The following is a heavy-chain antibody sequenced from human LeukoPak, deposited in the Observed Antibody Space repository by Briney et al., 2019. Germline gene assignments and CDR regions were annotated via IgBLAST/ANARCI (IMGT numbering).Heavy chain of an antibody. V-gene: IGHV3-9*01. D-gene: IGHD6-19*01. J-gene: IGHJ4*02. CDR2: ISWNSNSI. CDR3: AKDMGAVAAPVDC. CDR1: GFTFDDYA. Sequence: GGSLRLSCAASGFTFDDYAMHWVRQAPRKGLQWVSGISWNSNSIGYADSVKGRFTISRDNAKNSLYLQMNSLRAEDTALYYCAKDMGAVAAPVDCWGQGTLVTVSS.